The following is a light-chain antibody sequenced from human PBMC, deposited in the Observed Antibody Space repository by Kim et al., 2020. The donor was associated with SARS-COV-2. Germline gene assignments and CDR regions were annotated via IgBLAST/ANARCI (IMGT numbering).Light chain of an antibody. J-gene: IGLJ2*01. CDR2: GKN. Sequence: SSELTQDPAVSVALGQTVRITCQGDTLRSYYASWYPQKPGQAPVLVIYGKNNRPSGIPGHFSGSTSGNTVSLTITGAQAEDDADYYCNTRDSSGNHVVFGGGTQLTVL. CDR1: TLRSYY. V-gene: IGLV3-19*01. CDR3: NTRDSSGNHVV.